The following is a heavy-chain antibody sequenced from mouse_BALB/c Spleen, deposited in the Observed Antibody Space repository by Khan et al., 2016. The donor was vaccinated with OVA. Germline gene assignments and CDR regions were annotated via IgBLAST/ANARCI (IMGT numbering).Heavy chain of an antibody. CDR2: IYPGSGNI. V-gene: IGHV1-77*01. Sequence: VKLLESGAELARPGASVKLSCKASGYTFTDYYINWMKQRTGQGLEWIGEIYPGSGNIYYNEKFKGKATLTADKSSSTAYVQLSSLTSEDSAVYFCAREWAAWFPYWGQGTLVTVSA. CDR1: GYTFTDYY. CDR3: AREWAAWFPY. J-gene: IGHJ3*01.